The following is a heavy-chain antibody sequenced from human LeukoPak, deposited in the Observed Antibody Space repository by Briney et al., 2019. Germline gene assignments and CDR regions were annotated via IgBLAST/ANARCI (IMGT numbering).Heavy chain of an antibody. Sequence: GGSLRLSCAASGFTFSSYSMNWVRQAPGKGLEWVSYISSSNSTIYYADSVKGRFTISRDNAKNSLYLQMNSLRAEDTAVYYCASRSGYYINWGQGTLVTVSS. CDR1: GFTFSSYS. CDR2: ISSSNSTI. J-gene: IGHJ4*02. D-gene: IGHD3-9*01. V-gene: IGHV3-48*04. CDR3: ASRSGYYIN.